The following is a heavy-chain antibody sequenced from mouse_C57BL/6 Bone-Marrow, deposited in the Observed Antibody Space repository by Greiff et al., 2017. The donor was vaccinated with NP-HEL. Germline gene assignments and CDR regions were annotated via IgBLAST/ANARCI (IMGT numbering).Heavy chain of an antibody. V-gene: IGHV14-4*01. CDR2: IDPENGDT. CDR1: GFNIKDDY. J-gene: IGHJ3*01. Sequence: EVQLVESGAELVRPGASVKLSCTASGFNIKDDYMHWVKQRPEQGLEWIGWIDPENGDTEYASKFQGKATITADTSSNTAYLQLSSLTSEDTAVYYCTTYGYDGFAYWGQGTLVTVSA. CDR3: TTYGYDGFAY. D-gene: IGHD2-2*01.